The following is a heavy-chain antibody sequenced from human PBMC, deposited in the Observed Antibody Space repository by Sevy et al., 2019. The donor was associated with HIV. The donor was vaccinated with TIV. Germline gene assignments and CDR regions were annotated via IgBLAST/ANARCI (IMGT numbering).Heavy chain of an antibody. CDR2: MNPNSGNT. Sequence: ASVKVSCKASGYTFTSYDINWVRQATGQGLEWMGWMNPNSGNTGYAQKFQGRVTMTRNTSISTAYMELSSLRSEDTAVYYCARGRFIVAAVLLGYWGQGTLVTVSS. D-gene: IGHD6-13*01. CDR1: GYTFTSYD. V-gene: IGHV1-8*01. CDR3: ARGRFIVAAVLLGY. J-gene: IGHJ4*02.